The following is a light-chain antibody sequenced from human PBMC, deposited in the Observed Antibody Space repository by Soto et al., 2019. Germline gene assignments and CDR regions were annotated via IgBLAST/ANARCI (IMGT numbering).Light chain of an antibody. V-gene: IGLV2-14*01. CDR2: EVN. CDR1: SSDIGAYDY. J-gene: IGLJ1*01. Sequence: QSALTQPASLSGSPGQSITISCTGTSSDIGAYDYVSWFQQHPGKAPKLMISEVNNRPSGVSNRFSGSKSGNTAYLTISGPQVEDEAEYFCFSFKASSTHVCGTGTQVPIL. CDR3: FSFKASSTHV.